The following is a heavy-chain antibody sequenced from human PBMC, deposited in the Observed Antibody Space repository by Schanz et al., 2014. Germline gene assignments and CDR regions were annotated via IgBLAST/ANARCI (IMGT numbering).Heavy chain of an antibody. CDR3: VRDSVFAFDY. V-gene: IGHV3-48*01. J-gene: IGHJ4*02. CDR1: GFTFSTYA. Sequence: EVQLLESGGTLVRPGGSLRLSCAASGFTFSTYAMAWVRQAPGKGLEWVSYIRSSSTPIYYADSVKGRFTISRDNAKNSVFLQMNSLRAEDTAVYYCVRDSVFAFDYWGQGTLGTVSS. D-gene: IGHD1-26*01. CDR2: IRSSSTPI.